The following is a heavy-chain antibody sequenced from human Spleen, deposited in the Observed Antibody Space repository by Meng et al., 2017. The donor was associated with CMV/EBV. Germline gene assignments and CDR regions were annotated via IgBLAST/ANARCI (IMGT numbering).Heavy chain of an antibody. CDR2: ISYDGYSK. V-gene: IGHV3-30-3*01. D-gene: IGHD3-22*01. J-gene: IGHJ5*02. CDR1: GGAYSNSA. Sequence: AGGAYSNSAMHWIHRAPGKGLEWVEIISYDGYSKKYANSVKDRFTISRNNSKNTLYLQMNSLRAEGTAAYYCAEGYDDSSASNWFDPWGQGTLVTVSS. CDR3: AEGYDDSSASNWFDP.